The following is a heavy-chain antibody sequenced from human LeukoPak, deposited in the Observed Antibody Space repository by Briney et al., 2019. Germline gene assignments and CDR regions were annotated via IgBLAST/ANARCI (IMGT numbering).Heavy chain of an antibody. J-gene: IGHJ4*02. D-gene: IGHD6-19*01. CDR3: ATASRIAVVLYYFHY. V-gene: IGHV1-69*05. CDR1: GGTFSSYA. Sequence: SVKVSCNASGGTFSSYAISWVRQAPGQGLEWMGGIIPIFGTANYAQKFQGRVTITTDESTSTAYMELSSLRSEDTAVYYCATASRIAVVLYYFHYWGRGTLVTVSS. CDR2: IIPIFGTA.